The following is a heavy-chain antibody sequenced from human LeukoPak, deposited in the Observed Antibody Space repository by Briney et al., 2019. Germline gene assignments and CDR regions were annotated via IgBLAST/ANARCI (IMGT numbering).Heavy chain of an antibody. V-gene: IGHV2-5*02. CDR3: AHRRRRFGVVAATPFDY. J-gene: IGHJ4*02. D-gene: IGHD2-15*01. CDR1: GFSLSTSGVG. Sequence: SGPTLVNPTQTLTLTCTFSGFSLSTSGVGVGWIRQPPGKALEWLALIYWDDDKRYSPSLKSRLTITKDTSKNQVVLTMTNMDPVDTATYYCAHRRRRFGVVAATPFDYWGQGTLVTVSS. CDR2: IYWDDDK.